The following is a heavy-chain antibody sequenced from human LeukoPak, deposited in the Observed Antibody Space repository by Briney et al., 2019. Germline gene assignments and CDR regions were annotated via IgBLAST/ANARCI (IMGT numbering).Heavy chain of an antibody. Sequence: SETLSLTCTVSGGSISSSSYYWGWIRQPPGKGLEWIGSIYYSGSTYYNPSLESRVTISVDTSKNQFSLKLTSVTAADTAVYYCARGAADRNNYYYYIDVWGKGTTVTVSS. CDR3: ARGAADRNNYYYYIDV. D-gene: IGHD1/OR15-1a*01. J-gene: IGHJ6*03. V-gene: IGHV4-39*01. CDR1: GGSISSSSYY. CDR2: IYYSGST.